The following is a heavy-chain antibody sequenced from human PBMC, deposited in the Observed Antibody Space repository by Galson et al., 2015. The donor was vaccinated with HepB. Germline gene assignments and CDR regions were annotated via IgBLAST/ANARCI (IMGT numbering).Heavy chain of an antibody. D-gene: IGHD1-26*01. Sequence: SLRLSCAASGFTFSSYEMNWVRQAPGKGLEWVSYISSSGSTIYYADSVKGRFTISRDNAKNSLYLQMNSLRAEDTAVYYCARDERELRYYYGMDVWGQGTTVTVSS. J-gene: IGHJ6*02. V-gene: IGHV3-48*03. CDR1: GFTFSSYE. CDR2: ISSSGSTI. CDR3: ARDERELRYYYGMDV.